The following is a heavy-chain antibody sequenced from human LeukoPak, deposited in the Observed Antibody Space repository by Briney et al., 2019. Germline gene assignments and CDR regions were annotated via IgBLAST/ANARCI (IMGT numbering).Heavy chain of an antibody. CDR1: GGSFSSYY. CDR3: ARGRYVEY. V-gene: IGHV4-59*10. Sequence: PSETLSLTCAVYGGSFSSYYWSWIRQPAGKGLEWIGRIYNSGRTTYNPSLKSRVTMSVDTSKNQFSLKLNSVTAADTAVYYCARGRYVEYWGQGTLVTVSS. J-gene: IGHJ4*02. D-gene: IGHD3-3*01. CDR2: IYNSGRT.